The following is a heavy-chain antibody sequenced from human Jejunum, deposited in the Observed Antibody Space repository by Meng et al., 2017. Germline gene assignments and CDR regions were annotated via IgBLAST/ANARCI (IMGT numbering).Heavy chain of an antibody. J-gene: IGHJ4*02. V-gene: IGHV4-4*02. CDR3: AREWSGSYRHFDY. D-gene: IGHD1-26*01. CDR2: IHHSGST. Sequence: QVKLLEPAPGLLKPSGTLALTCAVSGGSISTSDWWSWVRQPPGKGLEWIGEIHHSGSTNYNPSLKSRVTISVDKSKNQFSLKLNSVTAADTAVYYCAREWSGSYRHFDYWGQGTLVTVSS. CDR1: GGSISTSDW.